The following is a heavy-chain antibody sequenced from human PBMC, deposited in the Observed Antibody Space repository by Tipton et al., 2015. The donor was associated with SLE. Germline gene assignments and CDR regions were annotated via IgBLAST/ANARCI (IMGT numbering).Heavy chain of an antibody. CDR2: INHSGRT. D-gene: IGHD5-12*01. CDR3: AVNSGYDDAFDI. Sequence: LRLSCAVYGGSFSGYYWSWIRQPPGKGLEWIGEINHSGRTNYKPSPKSRVTISVDTSKNQFSLKLSSVTAADTAVYYFAVNSGYDDAFDIWGQGTMVTVSS. CDR1: GGSFSGYY. J-gene: IGHJ3*02. V-gene: IGHV4-34*01.